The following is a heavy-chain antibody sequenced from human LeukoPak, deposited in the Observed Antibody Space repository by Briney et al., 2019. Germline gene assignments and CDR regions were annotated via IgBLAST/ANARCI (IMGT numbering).Heavy chain of an antibody. CDR1: GGSISRYY. Sequence: PSETLSLTCSVSGGSISRYYWSWIRQPAGKGLEWIGRIYISGSTNYNPSLKSRVTMSVDTYKNQFSLKLSSVTAADTAVYYCAREKVVPAAQIDYWGQGTLVTVSS. CDR3: AREKVVPAAQIDY. V-gene: IGHV4-4*07. CDR2: IYISGST. D-gene: IGHD2-2*01. J-gene: IGHJ4*02.